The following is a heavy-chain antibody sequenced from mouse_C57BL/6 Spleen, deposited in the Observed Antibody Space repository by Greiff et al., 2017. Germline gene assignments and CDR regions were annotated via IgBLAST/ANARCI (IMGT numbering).Heavy chain of an antibody. CDR1: GYTFTEYT. CDR2: FYPGSGSI. J-gene: IGHJ4*01. Sequence: VQLQQSGAELVKPGASVKLSCKASGYTFTEYTIHWVKQRSGQGLEWIGWFYPGSGSIKYNEKFKDKATLTADKSSSTVYMELSRLTSEDSAVYFCARNGNFYYDGSSYEGAMDYWGKGTSVTVSS. D-gene: IGHD1-1*01. V-gene: IGHV1-62-2*01. CDR3: ARNGNFYYDGSSYEGAMDY.